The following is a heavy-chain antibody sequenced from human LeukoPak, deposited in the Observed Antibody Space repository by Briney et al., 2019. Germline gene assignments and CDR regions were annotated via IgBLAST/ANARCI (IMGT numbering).Heavy chain of an antibody. CDR3: ARGYYDSTNDY. V-gene: IGHV1-69*04. CDR1: GGTFSSYA. Sequence: ASVKVSCKASGGTFSSYAISWVRQAPGQGLEWMGRIIPILGIANYAQKFQGRATITADKSTSTAYMELSSLRSEDTAVYYCARGYYDSTNDYWGQGTLVTVSS. D-gene: IGHD3-22*01. J-gene: IGHJ4*02. CDR2: IIPILGIA.